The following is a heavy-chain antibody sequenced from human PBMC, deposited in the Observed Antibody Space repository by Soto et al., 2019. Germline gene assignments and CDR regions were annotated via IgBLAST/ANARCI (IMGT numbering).Heavy chain of an antibody. CDR3: ARGFGYFDS. V-gene: IGHV6-1*01. Sequence: PSQTLSLTCAISGDSVSSNSAAWNWIRQSPGRGLEWLGRTYYRSKWYYEYALSVKSRITITPDTSRNQFSLQLSSVTPEDTAVYYCARGFGYFDSWGQGTLVTVSS. CDR2: TYYRSKWYY. CDR1: GDSVSSNSAA. J-gene: IGHJ4*02. D-gene: IGHD3-10*01.